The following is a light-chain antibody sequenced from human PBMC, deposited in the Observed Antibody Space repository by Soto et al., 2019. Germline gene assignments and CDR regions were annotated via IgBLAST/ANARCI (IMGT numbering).Light chain of an antibody. J-gene: IGKJ5*01. CDR1: QSVSSY. V-gene: IGKV3-11*01. Sequence: EIVLTQSPATLSLSPGERATLSCRASQSVSSYLAWYQQKPGQAPRLLIYDASTRATGIPDRFSGSGSETEFTLTISSLQSEDYAIYYCQQYNNWPPITFGQGTRLEIK. CDR3: QQYNNWPPIT. CDR2: DAS.